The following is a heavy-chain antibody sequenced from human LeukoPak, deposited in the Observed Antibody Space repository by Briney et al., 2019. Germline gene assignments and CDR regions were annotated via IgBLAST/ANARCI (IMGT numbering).Heavy chain of an antibody. Sequence: SETLSLTCAVYGGSYSGYFWSWIRQPPGEGLEWIGEISHSGSTNYNPSLKSRVTISIDTSTNQFSLKLSSVTAADTAMYYCARLERRYYFDYWGQGTLVTVSS. J-gene: IGHJ4*02. CDR3: ARLERRYYFDY. CDR2: ISHSGST. D-gene: IGHD1-1*01. V-gene: IGHV4-34*01. CDR1: GGSYSGYF.